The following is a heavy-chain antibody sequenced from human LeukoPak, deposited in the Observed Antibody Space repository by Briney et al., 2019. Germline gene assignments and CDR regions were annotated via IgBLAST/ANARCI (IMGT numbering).Heavy chain of an antibody. D-gene: IGHD4-17*01. J-gene: IGHJ4*02. Sequence: ASVKVSCKASGYTFTSYGISWARQAPGQGLEWMGWISAYNGNTNYAQKLQGRVTMTTDTSTSTAYMELRSLRSDDTAVYYCAAHDYGDYPYYFDYWGQGTLVTVSS. V-gene: IGHV1-18*01. CDR3: AAHDYGDYPYYFDY. CDR2: ISAYNGNT. CDR1: GYTFTSYG.